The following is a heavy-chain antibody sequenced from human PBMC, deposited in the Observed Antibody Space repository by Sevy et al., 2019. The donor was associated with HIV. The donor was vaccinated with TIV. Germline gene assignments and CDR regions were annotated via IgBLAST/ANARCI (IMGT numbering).Heavy chain of an antibody. CDR1: GFTFSSYG. J-gene: IGHJ3*02. D-gene: IGHD3-22*01. V-gene: IGHV3-23*01. CDR2: ISRSGGRT. CDR3: AKEGLRPYDSSSYYAGPDAFHI. Sequence: GGSLRLSCAASGFTFSSYGMSWVRQAPGKGLEWVSAISRSGGRTYYADSVKGRFTISRDNSKNTLYLQMNSLRAEDMAVHYCAKEGLRPYDSSSYYAGPDAFHIWGQGTMVTVSS.